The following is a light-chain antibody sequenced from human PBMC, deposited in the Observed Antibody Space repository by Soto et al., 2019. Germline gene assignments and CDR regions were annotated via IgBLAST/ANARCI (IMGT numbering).Light chain of an antibody. Sequence: QSVLSHPGSVSGSPGQSSTNSCTGTSSDVGDHNYVSWYQQYPGKAPKLMIYDVTNRPSGVSNRFSGSKSGNTASLTIPGLQAEDEADYYCNSYTSSNNYVFGTGTKVPS. CDR2: DVT. J-gene: IGLJ1*01. CDR3: NSYTSSNNYV. V-gene: IGLV2-14*01. CDR1: SSDVGDHNY.